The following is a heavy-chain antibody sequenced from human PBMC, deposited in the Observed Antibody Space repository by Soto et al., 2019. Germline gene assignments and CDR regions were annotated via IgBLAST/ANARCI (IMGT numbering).Heavy chain of an antibody. J-gene: IGHJ4*02. Sequence: GGSLRLSCSDSGLTFSSFSMHCARQSPGKGLEYVSHMSRDAGRIYYADSVKGRFTISRDNSKNMRYLQMSSLRPNDSAVYYCVKSRGGGNYDCCDWGKGSQVAIAS. V-gene: IGHV3-64D*06. D-gene: IGHD4-4*01. CDR1: GLTFSSFS. CDR3: VKSRGGGNYDCCD. CDR2: MSRDAGRI.